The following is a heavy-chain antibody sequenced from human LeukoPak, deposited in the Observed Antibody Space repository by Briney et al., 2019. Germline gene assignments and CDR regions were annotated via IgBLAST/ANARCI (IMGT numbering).Heavy chain of an antibody. CDR1: GFTFSSYA. D-gene: IGHD3-22*01. V-gene: IGHV3-23*01. J-gene: IGHJ4*02. CDR3: AKVSPYYYDSSGPFDY. CDR2: ISGSGGST. Sequence: GGSLRLSCAASGFTFSSYAMSWVRQAPGKGLEWVSAISGSGGSTYYADSVKGRFTISRDNSKNTLYLQMNSLRAEGTAVYYCAKVSPYYYDSSGPFDYWGQGTLVTVSS.